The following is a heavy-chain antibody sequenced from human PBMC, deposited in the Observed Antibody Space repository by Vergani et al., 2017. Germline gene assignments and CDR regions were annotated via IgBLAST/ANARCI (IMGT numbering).Heavy chain of an antibody. Sequence: QVQLVQSGAEVKKPGASVKVSCKASGYTFTGYYMHWVRQAPGQGLEWMGWINPNSGGTKYAQKFQGRVTMTRDTSISTAYMELSRLRSDDTAVYYWARDSIAVAGTNRFDYWGQGTLVTVSS. CDR2: INPNSGGT. D-gene: IGHD6-19*01. J-gene: IGHJ4*02. CDR3: ARDSIAVAGTNRFDY. CDR1: GYTFTGYY. V-gene: IGHV1-2*02.